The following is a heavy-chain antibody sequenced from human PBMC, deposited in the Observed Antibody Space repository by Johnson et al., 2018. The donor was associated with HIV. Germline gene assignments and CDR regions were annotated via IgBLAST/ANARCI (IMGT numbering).Heavy chain of an antibody. V-gene: IGHV3-30*14. J-gene: IGHJ3*02. CDR1: GFTFSSYS. Sequence: QVQLVESGGGVVQPGRSLRLSCAASGFTFSSYSMHWVRQAPGKGLEWVAVISYDGSDKYYADSVKGRFTISRDSSKNTLYLQMNSLRAEDTAVYYCARDVTKDAFDIWGQGTMVTVSS. D-gene: IGHD4-17*01. CDR2: ISYDGSDK. CDR3: ARDVTKDAFDI.